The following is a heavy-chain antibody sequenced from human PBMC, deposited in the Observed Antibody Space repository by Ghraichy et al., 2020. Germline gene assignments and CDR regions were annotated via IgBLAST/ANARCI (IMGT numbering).Heavy chain of an antibody. D-gene: IGHD3-10*01. CDR2: IKQDGSEK. CDR1: GFTFSNNW. CDR3: ARVDYYGSGSGNYAPLYNYGFDV. Sequence: GGSLRLSCAASGFTFSNNWMTWVRQAPGKGLEWVANIKQDGSEKYYVDSVKGRFTISRDNAKNSLYLQMDSLRVEDTAAYYCARVDYYGSGSGNYAPLYNYGFDVWGQGTTVTVSS. J-gene: IGHJ6*02. V-gene: IGHV3-7*03.